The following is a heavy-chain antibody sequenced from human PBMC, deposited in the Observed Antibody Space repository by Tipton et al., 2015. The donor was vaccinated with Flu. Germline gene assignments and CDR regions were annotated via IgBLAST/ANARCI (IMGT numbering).Heavy chain of an antibody. V-gene: IGHV3-72*01. D-gene: IGHD1-26*01. CDR1: GFSISDYY. CDR3: ARRDGGGRTYYLEY. Sequence: SLRLSCAASGFSISDYYMDWVRKAPGKGLEWVGRSKTKSQSYTTEYAASVKGRFTISRDDSKNSVYLQMNSLESEDTAVYYCARRDGGGRTYYLEYWGQGTLVTVSS. CDR2: SKTKSQSYTT. J-gene: IGHJ4*02.